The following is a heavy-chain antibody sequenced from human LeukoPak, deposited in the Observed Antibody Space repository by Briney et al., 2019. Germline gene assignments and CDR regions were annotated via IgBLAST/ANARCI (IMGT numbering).Heavy chain of an antibody. D-gene: IGHD3-9*01. V-gene: IGHV3-7*03. CDR1: GFAFSSYW. Sequence: PGGSLRLSCAASGFAFSSYWMSWVRQAPGKGLEWVANIKQDGSEKYYVDSVKGRFTISRDNAKNSLYLQMNSLRAEDTAVYYCAKGGYYDILTGYLDFDYWGQGTLVTVSS. CDR2: IKQDGSEK. J-gene: IGHJ4*02. CDR3: AKGGYYDILTGYLDFDY.